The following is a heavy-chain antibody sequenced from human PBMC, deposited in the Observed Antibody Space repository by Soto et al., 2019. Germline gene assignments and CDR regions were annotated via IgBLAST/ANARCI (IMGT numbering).Heavy chain of an antibody. V-gene: IGHV1-2*04. CDR2: INPNSGGT. CDR1: GYTFTGYY. D-gene: IGHD3-10*01. Sequence: ASVKVSRKASGYTFTGYYMQWVRQAPGQGLEWMGWINPNSGGTNYAQKFQGWVTITRDTSISTAYTELSRLRSDDTAVYYCARGCSDELLWFGEGYYYMHVWGKGTTVSVSS. CDR3: ARGCSDELLWFGEGYYYMHV. J-gene: IGHJ6*03.